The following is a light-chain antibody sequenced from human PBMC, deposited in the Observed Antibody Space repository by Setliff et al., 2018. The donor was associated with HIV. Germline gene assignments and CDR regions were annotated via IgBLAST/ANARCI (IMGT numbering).Light chain of an antibody. J-gene: IGLJ1*01. Sequence: QSVLTQPPSASGTPGQRVTISCSGSSSNIGSNTVNWYQQLPGTAPKLLIYSNYQRPSGVPDRFSGSKSGTSASLAISGLQSEDEADYYCAAWDDSLNGYVFGTGTKVTV. CDR3: AAWDDSLNGYV. CDR2: SNY. CDR1: SSNIGSNT. V-gene: IGLV1-44*01.